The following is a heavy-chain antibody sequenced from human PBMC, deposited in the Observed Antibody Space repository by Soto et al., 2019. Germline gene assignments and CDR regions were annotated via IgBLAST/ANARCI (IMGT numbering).Heavy chain of an antibody. CDR1: GFILSTYG. CDR3: ARASGPSYWYNCFHP. Sequence: PGGSLRLSCAASGFILSTYGMHWVRQAPGKGLEWVAMISHDGKAQYYVDSVKGRCSVSRDTSKNTLLLHMNSMRFEDTGLYYCARASGPSYWYNCFHPRGQGPLVTVSS. J-gene: IGHJ5*02. CDR2: ISHDGKAQ. V-gene: IGHV3-30*03. D-gene: IGHD5-18*01.